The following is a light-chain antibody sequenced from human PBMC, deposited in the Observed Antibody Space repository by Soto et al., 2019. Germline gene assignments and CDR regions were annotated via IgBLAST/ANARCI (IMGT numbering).Light chain of an antibody. CDR2: EVS. V-gene: IGLV2-14*01. CDR3: SSYTAGGTI. Sequence: QSVLTQPASVSGSPGQSITISCTGTSGDVGGYYYVSWYQQLPGKAPKLTISEVSNRPSGVSNRFSGSKSGNTASLTISGLQAEDEADYYCSSYTAGGTIFGTGTKVTVL. J-gene: IGLJ1*01. CDR1: SGDVGGYYY.